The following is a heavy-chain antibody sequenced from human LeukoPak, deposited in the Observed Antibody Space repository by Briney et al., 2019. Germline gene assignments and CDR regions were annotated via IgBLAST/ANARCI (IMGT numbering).Heavy chain of an antibody. Sequence: GRSLRLSCAAPGFTFSSYVMHWVRQAPGKGLEWVAVISYDGSNKYYADSVKGRFTISRDNSKNTLYLQMNSLRAEDTAVYYCAKDSGYSSGWQADYWGQGTLVTVSS. CDR3: AKDSGYSSGWQADY. D-gene: IGHD6-19*01. CDR1: GFTFSSYV. CDR2: ISYDGSNK. V-gene: IGHV3-30*18. J-gene: IGHJ4*02.